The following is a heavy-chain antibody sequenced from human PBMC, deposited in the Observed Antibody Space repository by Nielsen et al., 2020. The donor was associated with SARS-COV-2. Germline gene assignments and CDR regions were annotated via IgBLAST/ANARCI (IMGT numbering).Heavy chain of an antibody. CDR2: MSGAGGTT. J-gene: IGHJ5*02. V-gene: IGHV3-23*01. D-gene: IGHD3-10*01. Sequence: GGLLRSPCAALGLAFHDVAMNWVRHAPGTGPGSVSVMSGAGGTTLYADSVKGRFTISRDNSKDTLHLQMSSLNPEDTAVYFCARETLDHTSSYVDHWGQGTLVNVSS. CDR3: ARETLDHTSSYVDH. CDR1: GLAFHDVA.